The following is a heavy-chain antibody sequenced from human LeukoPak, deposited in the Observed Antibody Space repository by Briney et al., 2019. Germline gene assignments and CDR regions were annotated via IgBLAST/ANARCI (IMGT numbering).Heavy chain of an antibody. Sequence: PGGSLRLSCAASGFTFSSYSMNWVRQAPGKGLEWVSSISSSSSYIYYADSVKGRFTISRDNSKNTLYLQMNSLRAEDTAVYYCAKDPHRHWGNWKIWGQGTLVTVSS. CDR3: AKDPHRHWGNWKI. J-gene: IGHJ4*02. D-gene: IGHD1-20*01. CDR2: ISSSSSYI. CDR1: GFTFSSYS. V-gene: IGHV3-21*04.